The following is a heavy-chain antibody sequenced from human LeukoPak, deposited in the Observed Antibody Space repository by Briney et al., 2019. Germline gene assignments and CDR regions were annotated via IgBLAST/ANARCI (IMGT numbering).Heavy chain of an antibody. CDR1: GYTFTSYG. CDR2: ISAYNGNT. Sequence: ASVKVSCKASGYTFTSYGISWVRQAPGQGLEWMGWISAYNGNTNYAQKLQGRVTMTTDTSTSTAYMELRSLRSDDTAVYYCARRRADSSGYYHGFDYWGQGTLVTVSS. V-gene: IGHV1-18*01. J-gene: IGHJ4*02. D-gene: IGHD3-22*01. CDR3: ARRRADSSGYYHGFDY.